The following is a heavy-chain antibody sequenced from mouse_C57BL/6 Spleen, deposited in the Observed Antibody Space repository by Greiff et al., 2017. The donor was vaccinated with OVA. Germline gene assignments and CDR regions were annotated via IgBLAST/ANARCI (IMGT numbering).Heavy chain of an antibody. J-gene: IGHJ1*03. D-gene: IGHD1-3*01. Sequence: EVQLQQSVAELVRPGASVTLSCTASGFNIKNTYMHWVKQRPEQGLEWIGRIDPANGNTKYAPKIQGKGTRNADTSANTSYLQLSSQTSENTAIYYCARDSSWYFDVWGTGTTVTVSS. CDR2: IDPANGNT. V-gene: IGHV14-3*01. CDR3: ARDSSWYFDV. CDR1: GFNIKNTY.